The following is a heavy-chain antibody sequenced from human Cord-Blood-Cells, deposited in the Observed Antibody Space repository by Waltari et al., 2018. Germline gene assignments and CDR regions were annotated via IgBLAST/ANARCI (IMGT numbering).Heavy chain of an antibody. J-gene: IGHJ5*02. CDR1: GFTFSSYS. Sequence: GQLVESGGGLVQPGGSLRLSCAASGFTFSSYSMNWVRQAPGKGLEWVSYISSSSSTIYYADSVKGRFTISRDNAKNSLYLQMNSLRDEDTAVYYCVREKGSSSWYWFDPWGQGTLVTVSS. D-gene: IGHD6-13*01. CDR3: VREKGSSSWYWFDP. CDR2: ISSSSSTI. V-gene: IGHV3-48*02.